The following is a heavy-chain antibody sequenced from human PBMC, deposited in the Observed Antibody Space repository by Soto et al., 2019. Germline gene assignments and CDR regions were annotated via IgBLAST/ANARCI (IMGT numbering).Heavy chain of an antibody. CDR3: ARQAAAPGIDLWFDP. J-gene: IGHJ5*02. CDR1: GGSINSDY. CDR2: VYRGGA. Sequence: SETLSLTCTVSGGSINSDYWSWIRQAPGKGLEWIGYVYRGGANYNPSLKSRGTISIDTSKNQLSLTLTSVTAADTAVYYCARQAAAPGIDLWFDPWGQGTLVTVSS. D-gene: IGHD6-13*01. V-gene: IGHV4-59*08.